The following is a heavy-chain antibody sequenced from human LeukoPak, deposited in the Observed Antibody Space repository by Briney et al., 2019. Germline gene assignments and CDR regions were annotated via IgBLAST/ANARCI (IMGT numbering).Heavy chain of an antibody. V-gene: IGHV4-59*11. CDR3: ARRGTWFDP. CDR2: IYYSGST. CDR1: GGSISSHY. D-gene: IGHD3-10*01. J-gene: IGHJ5*02. Sequence: PSETLSLTCTVSGGSISSHYWSWIRQPPGKGLEWIGYIYYSGSTNYNPSLKSRVTISVDTSKNQFSLKLSSVTAADTAVYYCARRGTWFDPWGQGTLVTVSS.